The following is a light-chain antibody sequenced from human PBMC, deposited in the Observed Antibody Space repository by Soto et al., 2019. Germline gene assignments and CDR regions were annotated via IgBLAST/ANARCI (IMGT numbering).Light chain of an antibody. CDR2: SAS. V-gene: IGKV3-15*01. CDR3: QQGHNWPLT. Sequence: EIVMTQSPATLSVSPGERATLSCRASQSISTELAWYQQKPGQPPRLLIYSASTRATGVPARFTGSGSGSEFTLTISGLQSVDFAVYYCQQGHNWPLTLGQGTRLEI. J-gene: IGKJ2*01. CDR1: QSISTE.